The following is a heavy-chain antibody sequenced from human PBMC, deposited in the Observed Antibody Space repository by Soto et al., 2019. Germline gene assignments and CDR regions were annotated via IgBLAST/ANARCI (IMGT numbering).Heavy chain of an antibody. V-gene: IGHV3-7*01. CDR2: IKQDGSEK. CDR1: GFTFRSYW. CDR3: ARDVPDSDYVYYYFDY. Sequence: PGGSLRLSCAVSGFTFRSYWMSWVRQAPGKGLEWVANIKQDGSEKYYVDSVKGRFTISRDNAKNSLYLQMNSLRAEDTAVYYCARDVPDSDYVYYYFDYWGQGTVVTVSS. J-gene: IGHJ4*02. D-gene: IGHD5-12*01.